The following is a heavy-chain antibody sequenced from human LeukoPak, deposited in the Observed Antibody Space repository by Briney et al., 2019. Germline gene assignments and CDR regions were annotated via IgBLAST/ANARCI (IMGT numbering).Heavy chain of an antibody. CDR1: GFTFSRYA. J-gene: IGHJ4*02. V-gene: IGHV3-30-3*01. CDR2: ISYDGSNE. Sequence: GGSLRLSCAASGFTFSRYAMHWVRQAPGKGLGWVAVISYDGSNEYYAESVKGRFTISRDSSEKTLYLEMNSLRVEDTAVYYCARVGYYSSGPFSYFDYWGQGTLVTVSS. D-gene: IGHD3-10*01. CDR3: ARVGYYSSGPFSYFDY.